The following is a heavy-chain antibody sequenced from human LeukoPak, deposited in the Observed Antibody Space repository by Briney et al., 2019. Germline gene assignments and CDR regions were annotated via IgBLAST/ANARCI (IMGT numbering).Heavy chain of an antibody. CDR1: GFTFSSYG. V-gene: IGHV3-30*03. CDR3: ARARARYGYGHYYYYMDV. D-gene: IGHD5-18*01. CDR2: ISYDGSNK. J-gene: IGHJ6*03. Sequence: SGGSLRLSCAASGFTFSSYGMHWVRQAPGKGLEWVAVISYDGSNKYYADSVKGRFTISRDNSKNTLYLQMNSLRAEDTAVYYCARARARYGYGHYYYYMDVWGKGTTVTISS.